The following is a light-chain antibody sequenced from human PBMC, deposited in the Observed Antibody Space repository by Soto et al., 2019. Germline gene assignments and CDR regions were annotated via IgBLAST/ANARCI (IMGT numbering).Light chain of an antibody. Sequence: QLTQSPSSLSASVGDRGTITCRPSEGISSFLAWYQQKPGKAPKLLIYAASSLQSGVPSRFSGSGSGTDFTLTISSLQPEDFATYYCQQSYSTSWTFGQGTKVEIK. J-gene: IGKJ1*01. CDR1: EGISSF. CDR3: QQSYSTSWT. CDR2: AAS. V-gene: IGKV1-39*01.